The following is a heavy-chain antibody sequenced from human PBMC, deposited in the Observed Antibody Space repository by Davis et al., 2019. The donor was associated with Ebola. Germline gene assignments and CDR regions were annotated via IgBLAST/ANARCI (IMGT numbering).Heavy chain of an antibody. CDR2: INHSGST. Sequence: SETLSLTCAVYGGSFSGYYWSWIRQPPGKGLEWIGEINHSGSTNYNPSLKSRVTISVDTSKNQFSLKLSSVTAADTAVYYCVRHPVGLYDAFDIWGQGTMVTVSS. CDR1: GGSFSGYY. V-gene: IGHV4-34*01. CDR3: VRHPVGLYDAFDI. J-gene: IGHJ3*02.